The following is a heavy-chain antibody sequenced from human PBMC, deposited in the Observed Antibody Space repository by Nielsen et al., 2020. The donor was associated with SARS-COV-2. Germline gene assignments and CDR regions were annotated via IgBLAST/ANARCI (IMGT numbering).Heavy chain of an antibody. D-gene: IGHD3-16*01. V-gene: IGHV3-30*02. J-gene: IGHJ6*02. Sequence: GGSLRLSCAASGFEFSTYGFHWVRQAPGKGLEWVANIWYDGTKQSYADAVKGRFTISRDDSKKTVYLQMNSLRAEDTAVYYCARGGLEEGYYYYYYGMDVWGQGTTVTVSS. CDR3: ARGGLEEGYYYYYYGMDV. CDR2: IWYDGTKQ. CDR1: GFEFSTYG.